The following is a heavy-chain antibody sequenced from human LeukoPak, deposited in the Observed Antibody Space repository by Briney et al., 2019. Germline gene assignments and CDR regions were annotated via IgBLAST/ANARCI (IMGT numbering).Heavy chain of an antibody. J-gene: IGHJ4*02. D-gene: IGHD3-16*01. V-gene: IGHV3-23*01. CDR2: ISVSGDNT. CDR1: GFSVSSYA. Sequence: GGSLRLSCAASGFSVSSYAMSWVRQAPGKGLEWVSAISVSGDNTYYADSVKGRFTLFRDNSKNTLYLQMNRLRVEDTAVYYCAKEGGGADDYWGQGTLVTVSS. CDR3: AKEGGGADDY.